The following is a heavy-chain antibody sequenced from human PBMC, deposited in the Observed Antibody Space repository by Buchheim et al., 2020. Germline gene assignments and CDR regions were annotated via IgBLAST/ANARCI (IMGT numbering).Heavy chain of an antibody. CDR2: MNPNSGNT. J-gene: IGHJ6*02. CDR3: ARAKEYYDFWSGYSPYYYYGMDV. Sequence: QVQLVQSGAEVKKPGASVKVSCKASGYTFTSYDINWVRQATGQGLEWMGWMNPNSGNTGYAQKFQGRVTMTRNNSISTAYMELSSLRSEDTAVYYCARAKEYYDFWSGYSPYYYYGMDVWGQGTT. CDR1: GYTFTSYD. V-gene: IGHV1-8*01. D-gene: IGHD3-3*01.